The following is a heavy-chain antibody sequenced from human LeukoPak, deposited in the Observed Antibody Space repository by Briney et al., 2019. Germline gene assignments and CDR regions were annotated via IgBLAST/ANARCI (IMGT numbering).Heavy chain of an antibody. CDR3: AKDEERPYYDFWSGYYRHNWFDP. CDR1: GFTFSSYA. V-gene: IGHV3-23*01. CDR2: IRGSGGRT. J-gene: IGHJ5*02. D-gene: IGHD3-3*01. Sequence: GGALRLSCAASGFTFSSYAMSWVRQAPGKGLEWVSAIRGSGGRTYYADSVKGRFTISRDNSKNTLYLQMNSLRAEDTAVYYCAKDEERPYYDFWSGYYRHNWFDPWGQGTLVTVSS.